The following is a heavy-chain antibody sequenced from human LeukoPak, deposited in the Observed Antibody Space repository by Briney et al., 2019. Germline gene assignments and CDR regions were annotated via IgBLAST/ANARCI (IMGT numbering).Heavy chain of an antibody. CDR2: IYHSGST. CDR1: GGSISGSNW. D-gene: IGHD6-13*01. J-gene: IGHJ6*02. V-gene: IGHV4-4*02. Sequence: SETLSLTCAVSGGSISGSNWWSWVRQPPGKGLEWIGEIYHSGSTNYNPSLKSRVTISVDTSKNQFSLKLSSVTAADTAVYYCARIGYSSSWYQTHYYYYYGMDVWGQGTTVTVSS. CDR3: ARIGYSSSWYQTHYYYYYGMDV.